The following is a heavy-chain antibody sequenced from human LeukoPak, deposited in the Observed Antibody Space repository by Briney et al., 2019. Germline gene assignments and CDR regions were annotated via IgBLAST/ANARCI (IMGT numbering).Heavy chain of an antibody. J-gene: IGHJ5*02. D-gene: IGHD7-27*01. CDR3: ASSLGWFDP. Sequence: SETLSLTCTVSGGSISSSSYYWGWIRQPPGKGLEWIGSIYYSGSTYYNPSLKSRVTISVDTSKNQSSLKLSSVTAADTAVYYCASSLGWFDPWGQGTLVTVSS. CDR1: GGSISSSSYY. CDR2: IYYSGST. V-gene: IGHV4-39*01.